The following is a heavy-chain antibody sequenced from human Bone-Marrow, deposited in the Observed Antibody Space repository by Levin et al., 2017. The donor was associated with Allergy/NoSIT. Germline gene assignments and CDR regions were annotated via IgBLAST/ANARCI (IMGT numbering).Heavy chain of an antibody. CDR2: IYYSGTS. Sequence: SPTLSLPCSVSRVSISSGDYYWGWIRQPPGKGLEWIGYIYYSGTSSFNPSLKSRLTMSVDTTNNHFSLKLSAVTAADTAVYYCAGLRETCSGSRCFIDWFDPWGQGTLVTVSS. J-gene: IGHJ5*02. CDR3: AGLRETCSGSRCFIDWFDP. V-gene: IGHV4-30-4*01. CDR1: RVSISSGDYY. D-gene: IGHD2-2*01.